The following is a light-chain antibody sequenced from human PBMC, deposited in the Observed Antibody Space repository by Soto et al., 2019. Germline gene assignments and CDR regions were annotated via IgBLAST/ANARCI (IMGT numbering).Light chain of an antibody. J-gene: IGLJ1*01. CDR2: EVS. CDR1: SSDVGAYNY. CDR3: ISYTTSDTYV. V-gene: IGLV2-14*01. Sequence: QSVLTQPASVSGSPGQSITISCTGTSSDVGAYNYVSWYQQYPGKAPKYMIYEVSNRPSGVSDRFSGPKSGNTASLTISGLQAEDEAHYHCISYTTSDTYVFGTGTKVTVL.